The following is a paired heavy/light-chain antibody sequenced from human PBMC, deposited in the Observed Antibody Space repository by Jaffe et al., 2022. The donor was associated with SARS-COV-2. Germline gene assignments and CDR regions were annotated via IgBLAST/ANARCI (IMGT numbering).Light chain of an antibody. Sequence: DIQMTQSPSTLSASVGDRVTITCRASQSISSWLAWYQQQPGTAPKLLIQKASSLESGVPSRFSGRGSGTEFTLTISSLQPDDFATYYCQQYNSDSTFGQGTKLEIK. CDR2: KAS. J-gene: IGKJ2*01. CDR1: QSISSW. CDR3: QQYNSDST. V-gene: IGKV1-5*03.
Heavy chain of an antibody. V-gene: IGHV1-3*01. Sequence: QVQLVQSGAEVKKPGASVKVSCKASGDTFTSYAMHWVRQAPGQRPEWMGWINAGNGNTKYSQKFQGRVTISSDTSASTAYMELSSLRSEDTAVYYCARGYCSSTSCGGDALDIWGQGTMVTVSS. CDR3: ARGYCSSTSCGGDALDI. CDR1: GDTFTSYA. CDR2: INAGNGNT. D-gene: IGHD2-2*01. J-gene: IGHJ3*02.